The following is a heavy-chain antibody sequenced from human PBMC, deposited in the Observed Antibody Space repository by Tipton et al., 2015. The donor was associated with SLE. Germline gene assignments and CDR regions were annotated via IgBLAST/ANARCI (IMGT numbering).Heavy chain of an antibody. V-gene: IGHV4-61*02. CDR3: VGEVAGKGLSG. D-gene: IGHD6-19*01. CDR2: IYTSGST. CDR1: GGSISSGSYY. J-gene: IGHJ4*02. Sequence: TLSLTCTVSGGSISSGSYYWSWIRQPAGKGLEWIGRIYTSGSTNYNPSLKSRVTISVDTSKNQFSLKLSSVTAADTAVYYCVGEVAGKGLSGWGQGTLVTVSS.